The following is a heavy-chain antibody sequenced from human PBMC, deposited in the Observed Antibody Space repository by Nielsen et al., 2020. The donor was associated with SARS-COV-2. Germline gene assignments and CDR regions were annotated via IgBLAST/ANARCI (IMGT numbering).Heavy chain of an antibody. CDR1: GFTFSGSA. CDR3: SSPTVAY. J-gene: IGHJ4*02. Sequence: GGSLRLSCVASGFTFSGSAMHWVRQASGKGLEWLGRIRSYANEYATAYTAWVKGRFTISRDDSKNTAYLQMNSLKTEDTAVYYCSSPTVAYWGQGTLVTVSS. V-gene: IGHV3-73*01. D-gene: IGHD4-23*01. CDR2: IRSYANEYAT.